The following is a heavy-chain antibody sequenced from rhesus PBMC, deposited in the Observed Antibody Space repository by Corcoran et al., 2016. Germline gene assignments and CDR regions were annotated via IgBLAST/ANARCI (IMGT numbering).Heavy chain of an antibody. CDR3: ARGGASWSPSWGY. CDR1: GGSISDYY. CDR2: IGGTNGNP. D-gene: IGHD6-13*01. V-gene: IGHV4S5*01. Sequence: QVQLQESGPGLVKPSETLSLTCAVSGGSISDYYWNWIRQPPGKGLEWIGYIGGTNGNPNCSPSLKSRVTISRDTSKNQSSLKLNSVTAADTAVYYCARGGASWSPSWGYLGQGVLVTVSS. J-gene: IGHJ4*01.